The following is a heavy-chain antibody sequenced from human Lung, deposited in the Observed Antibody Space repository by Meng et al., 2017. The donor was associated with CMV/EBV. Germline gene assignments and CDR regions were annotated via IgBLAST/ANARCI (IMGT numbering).Heavy chain of an antibody. Sequence: ASVXVSXKASGYTLTNYYTHWVRQAPGQGLEWMGIINPSDNTTIYAQKFQGRVTMTRDTSTSTVYMELSSLRSDDTALYYCARDLGYSSSWYFQYYFDCWXQVTXVTVAS. CDR3: ARDLGYSSSWYFQYYFDC. V-gene: IGHV1-46*01. D-gene: IGHD6-13*01. CDR1: GYTLTNYY. J-gene: IGHJ4*02. CDR2: INPSDNTT.